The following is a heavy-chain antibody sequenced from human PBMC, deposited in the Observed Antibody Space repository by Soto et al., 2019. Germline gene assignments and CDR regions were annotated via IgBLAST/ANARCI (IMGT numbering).Heavy chain of an antibody. Sequence: SVKVSCKASGGTFSSYAISWVRQAPGQGLEWMGGIIPIFGTANYAQKYQGRVTITADESTSTAYMELSSLRSEDTAVYYCVRVLGDSSSPDWGYYYYGMDVWGQGTTVTVSS. CDR3: VRVLGDSSSPDWGYYYYGMDV. D-gene: IGHD6-6*01. V-gene: IGHV1-69*13. CDR2: IIPIFGTA. J-gene: IGHJ6*02. CDR1: GGTFSSYA.